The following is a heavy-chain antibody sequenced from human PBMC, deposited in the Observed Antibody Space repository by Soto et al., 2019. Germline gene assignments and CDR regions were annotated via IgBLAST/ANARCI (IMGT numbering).Heavy chain of an antibody. Sequence: EVQLLESGGGLVQPGGSLRLSCAASGFTFSSSAMSWVRQAPGKGLEWVSAIRGTNGNTHYAESVKGRLTLSRDNSKNTLYLQKIFLRAEDTAVYYCAKCTMDTIVTSGWCNGLDPWGQGTLVIVSS. J-gene: IGHJ5*02. CDR1: GFTFSSSA. V-gene: IGHV3-23*01. CDR2: IRGTNGNT. CDR3: AKCTMDTIVTSGWCNGLDP. D-gene: IGHD6-19*01.